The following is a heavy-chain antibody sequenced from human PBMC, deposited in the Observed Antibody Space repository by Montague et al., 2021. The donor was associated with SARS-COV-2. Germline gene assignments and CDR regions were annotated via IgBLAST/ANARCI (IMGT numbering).Heavy chain of an antibody. D-gene: IGHD3-22*01. CDR2: TYYRSKWYN. V-gene: IGHV6-1*01. Sequence: CAISGDSDSSYRAGWNWIRQSPSIGLGWLVRTYYRSKWYNDYALSVKSRITINPDTSKNHFSLQLNSVTPEDTAIYYCARGVYYDGSGYYSFDYWGQGTLGTVSS. J-gene: IGHJ4*02. CDR3: ARGVYYDGSGYYSFDY. CDR1: GDSDSSYRAG.